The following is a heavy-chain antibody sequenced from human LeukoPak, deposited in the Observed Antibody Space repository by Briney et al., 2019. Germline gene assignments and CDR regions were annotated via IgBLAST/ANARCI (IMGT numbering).Heavy chain of an antibody. CDR1: GFTFSDYY. D-gene: IGHD3-22*01. J-gene: IGHJ6*03. V-gene: IGHV3-11*01. Sequence: GGSLRLSCAASGFTFSDYYMSWIRQATGKGLEWVSYISSSGSTIYYADSVKGRFTISRDNAKNSLYLQMNSLRAEDTAVYYCARDHYDSSGYYRSYYYMDVWGKGTTVTVSS. CDR2: ISSSGSTI. CDR3: ARDHYDSSGYYRSYYYMDV.